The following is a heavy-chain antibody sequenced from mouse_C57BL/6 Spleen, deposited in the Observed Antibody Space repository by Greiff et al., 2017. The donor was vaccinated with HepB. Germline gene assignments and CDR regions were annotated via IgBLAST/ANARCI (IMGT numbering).Heavy chain of an antibody. CDR3: ARHYYGSSYGAMDY. CDR1: GFTFSDYY. Sequence: DVKLVESGGGLVQPGGSLKLSCAASGFTFSDYYMYWVRQTPEKRLEWVAYISNGGGSTYYPDTVKGRFTISRDNAKNTLYLQMSRLKSEDTAMYYCARHYYGSSYGAMDYWGQGTSVTVSS. J-gene: IGHJ4*01. CDR2: ISNGGGST. D-gene: IGHD1-1*01. V-gene: IGHV5-12*01.